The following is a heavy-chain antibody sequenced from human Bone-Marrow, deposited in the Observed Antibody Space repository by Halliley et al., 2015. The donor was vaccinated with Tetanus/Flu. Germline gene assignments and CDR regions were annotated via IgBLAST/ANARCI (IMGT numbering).Heavy chain of an antibody. Sequence: KGLGWVANINEDGSETHYADSVKGRFTISRDNGKKSLFLQMDSLGVEDTAVYYCARLKSFDYWGQGTVVTVSS. CDR3: ARLKSFDY. CDR2: INEDGSET. V-gene: IGHV3-7*04. J-gene: IGHJ4*02.